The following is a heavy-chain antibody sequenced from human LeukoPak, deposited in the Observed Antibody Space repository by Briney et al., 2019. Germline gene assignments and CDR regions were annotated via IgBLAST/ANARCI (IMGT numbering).Heavy chain of an antibody. CDR3: ARDGTGFSSGMGV. CDR1: GFTFSSYS. J-gene: IGHJ6*02. Sequence: GGSLRLSCAASGFTFSSYSMNWVRQAPGKGLEWVSSIDFSSTYIYYIDSVKGRFTISRDNARNSLYLQMNTLRAEDTAVYYCARDGTGFSSGMGVWGQGTTVTVS. D-gene: IGHD7-27*01. CDR2: IDFSSTYI. V-gene: IGHV3-21*06.